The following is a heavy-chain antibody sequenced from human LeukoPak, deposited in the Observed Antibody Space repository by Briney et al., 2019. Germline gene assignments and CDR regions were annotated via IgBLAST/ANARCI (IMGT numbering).Heavy chain of an antibody. J-gene: IGHJ6*04. CDR3: ARAIAAAGTRAYYYGMDV. V-gene: IGHV1-18*01. Sequence: ASVTVSCKASGYAFTSYGISWVRQAPGQGLEWMGWISAYNGNTNYAQKLQGRVTMTTDTSTSTAYMELRSLRSDDTAVYYCARAIAAAGTRAYYYGMDVWGKGTTVTVSS. D-gene: IGHD6-13*01. CDR1: GYAFTSYG. CDR2: ISAYNGNT.